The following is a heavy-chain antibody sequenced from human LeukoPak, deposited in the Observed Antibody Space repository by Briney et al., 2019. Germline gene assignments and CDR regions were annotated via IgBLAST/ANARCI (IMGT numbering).Heavy chain of an antibody. J-gene: IGHJ4*02. D-gene: IGHD3-10*01. CDR2: IIPIFGTA. CDR3: ARGVFDYYGSGSYYNGAYFDY. CDR1: GGTFSSYA. Sequence: ASVKVSCKASGGTFSSYAISWVRQAPGQGLEWMGGIIPIFGTANYAQKFQGRVTITADESTSTAYMELSSLRSEDTAVYYCARGVFDYYGSGSYYNGAYFDYWGQGTLVTVSS. V-gene: IGHV1-69*01.